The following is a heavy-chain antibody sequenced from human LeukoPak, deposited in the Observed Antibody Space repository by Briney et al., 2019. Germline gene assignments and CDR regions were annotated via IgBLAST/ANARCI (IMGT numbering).Heavy chain of an antibody. Sequence: SETLSLTCTVSGGSISSSNYYWSWIRQPPGKGLEWIVYIYYSGSTNYNPSLKSRVTISVDTSKNQFSLKLSSVTAADTAVYYCARDGLYGSGSYHDYYGMDVWGQGTTVTVSS. CDR3: ARDGLYGSGSYHDYYGMDV. CDR2: IYYSGST. V-gene: IGHV4-61*01. D-gene: IGHD3-10*01. J-gene: IGHJ6*02. CDR1: GGSISSSNYY.